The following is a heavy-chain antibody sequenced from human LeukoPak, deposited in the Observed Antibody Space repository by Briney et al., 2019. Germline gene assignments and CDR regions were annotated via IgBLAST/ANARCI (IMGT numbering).Heavy chain of an antibody. CDR3: AKADGYNCPAY. CDR1: GYTFTGYY. V-gene: IGHV1-2*02. J-gene: IGHJ4*02. Sequence: ASVKVSCKASGYTFTGYYMHWVRQAPGQGFEWMGWIYPNSGDTNYAQKFQGRVTLTRDTSISTAYMELSGLRSDDTAVYYCAKADGYNCPAYWGQGTRVTVSS. CDR2: IYPNSGDT. D-gene: IGHD5-24*01.